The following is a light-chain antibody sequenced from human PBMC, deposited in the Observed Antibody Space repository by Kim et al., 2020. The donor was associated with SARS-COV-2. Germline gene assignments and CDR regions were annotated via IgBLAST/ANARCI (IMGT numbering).Light chain of an antibody. CDR3: TSYTGADTVI. Sequence: QSALTQPASVSGSPGQSITIPCTGTSSLVGDYNYVSWYQQHPDKAPKLIIYDVSYRPSGVSTHFSGSKSGNTASLTISGLQAADEADYYCTSYTGADTVIFGGGTKLTVL. V-gene: IGLV2-14*03. CDR1: SSLVGDYNY. CDR2: DVS. J-gene: IGLJ2*01.